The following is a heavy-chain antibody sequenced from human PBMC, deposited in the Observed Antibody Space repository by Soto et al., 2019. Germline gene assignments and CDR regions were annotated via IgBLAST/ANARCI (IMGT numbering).Heavy chain of an antibody. J-gene: IGHJ6*02. D-gene: IGHD1-1*01. CDR1: GFPFNNYW. V-gene: IGHV3-7*03. Sequence: PGGSLRLSCVATGFPFNNYWMNWFRQTPDRGLEWVAIIKEDGSEKYFVESVRGRFTISRDNAANSVFLHMNSLRAEDTALHHCARGAGGWNHYYGMDVWGQGTTVTVSS. CDR2: IKEDGSEK. CDR3: ARGAGGWNHYYGMDV.